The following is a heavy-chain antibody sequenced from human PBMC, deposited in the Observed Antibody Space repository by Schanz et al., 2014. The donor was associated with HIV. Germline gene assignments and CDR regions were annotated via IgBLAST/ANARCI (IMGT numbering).Heavy chain of an antibody. Sequence: VQLVESGGGLVKRGGSLRLSCAASGFTFDDYAMHWVRQAPGKGLEWVSGISWNSGSIGYADSVKGRFTISRDNAKNSLYLQMNSLRAEDTALYYCAKDNGWPLASYYGMDVWGQGTTVTVSS. V-gene: IGHV3-9*01. CDR2: ISWNSGSI. CDR3: AKDNGWPLASYYGMDV. D-gene: IGHD6-19*01. CDR1: GFTFDDYA. J-gene: IGHJ6*02.